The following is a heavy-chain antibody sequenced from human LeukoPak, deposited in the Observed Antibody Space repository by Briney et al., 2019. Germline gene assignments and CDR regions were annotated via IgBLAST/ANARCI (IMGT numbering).Heavy chain of an antibody. J-gene: IGHJ5*02. D-gene: IGHD4-17*01. CDR3: AREGMTTGEFDP. CDR2: IYYSGST. CDR1: GGSFSGYY. V-gene: IGHV4-59*01. Sequence: PSETLSLTCAVYGGSFSGYYWNWIRQPPGKGLEWIGYIYYSGSTNYNPSLKSRVTISIDTSKNQFSLKLSSVTAADTAVYYCAREGMTTGEFDPWGQGTLVTVSS.